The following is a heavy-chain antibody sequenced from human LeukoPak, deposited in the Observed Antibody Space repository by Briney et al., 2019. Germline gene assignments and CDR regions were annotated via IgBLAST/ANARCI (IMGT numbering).Heavy chain of an antibody. D-gene: IGHD3-10*01. CDR2: IYTSGST. CDR1: GGSISSYY. Sequence: SETLSLTCTVSGGSISSYYWSWIRQPAGKGLEWIGRIYTSGSTNYNPSLKSRVTMSVDTSKNQFSLKLSSVTAADTAVYYCARGRLWFGELLYPFDYWGQGTLVTVSS. V-gene: IGHV4-4*07. J-gene: IGHJ4*02. CDR3: ARGRLWFGELLYPFDY.